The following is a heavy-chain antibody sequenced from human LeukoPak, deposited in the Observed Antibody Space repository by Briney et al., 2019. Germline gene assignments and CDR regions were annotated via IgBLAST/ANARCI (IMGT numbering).Heavy chain of an antibody. CDR2: TYANGRT. J-gene: IGHJ6*03. D-gene: IGHD6-13*01. CDR3: GRMWAAGVYYYYYMDV. CDR1: GGSVLNHY. V-gene: IGHV4-59*02. Sequence: SETLSLTCRVFGGSVLNHYWSWLRQSPGKGLEWIGYTYANGRTNYNPSLKSRVNISVDTSENQFSLRLTSVTAADTAVYFCGRMWAAGVYYYYYMDVWGKGTTVSISS.